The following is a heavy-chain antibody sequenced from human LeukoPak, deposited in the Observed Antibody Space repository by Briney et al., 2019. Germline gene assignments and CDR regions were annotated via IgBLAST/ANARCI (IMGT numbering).Heavy chain of an antibody. CDR2: IYSGGST. V-gene: IGHV3-66*01. D-gene: IGHD1-26*01. J-gene: IGHJ6*02. CDR1: GFTVSSNY. CDR3: ARDVVGATYYYYGMDV. Sequence: PGGSLRLSCAASGFTVSSNYMSWVRQAPGKGLEWVSVIYSGGSTYYADSVKGRFTISRDNSKNTLYLQMNSLRAEDTAVYYCARDVVGATYYYYGMDVWGQGTTVTVSS.